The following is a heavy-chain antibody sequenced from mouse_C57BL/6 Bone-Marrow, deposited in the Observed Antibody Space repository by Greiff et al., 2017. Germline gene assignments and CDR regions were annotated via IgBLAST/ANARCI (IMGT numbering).Heavy chain of an antibody. J-gene: IGHJ3*01. D-gene: IGHD4-1*01. CDR3: ARPANWAWFAY. CDR2: IHPNSGST. V-gene: IGHV1-64*01. Sequence: QVQLQQPGAELVKPGASVKLSCKASGYTFTSYWMHWVKQRPGQGLEWIGMIHPNSGSTNYNEKFKSKATLTVDKSSSTAYMQLSCLTSEDSAVYYCARPANWAWFAYWGQGTLVTVSA. CDR1: GYTFTSYW.